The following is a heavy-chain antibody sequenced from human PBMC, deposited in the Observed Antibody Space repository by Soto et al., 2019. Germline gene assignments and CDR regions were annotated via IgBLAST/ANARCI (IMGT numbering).Heavy chain of an antibody. V-gene: IGHV4-34*01. Sequence: QVQLQQWGAGLLKPSETLSLTCAVYGGSFSGYYWRWIRQPPGKGLEWIGEINHSGSTNYNPSLKSRVTISVDTSKNQFSLKLSSVTAADTAVYYCAREPPTVRYYYYYMDVWGKGTTVTVSS. CDR2: INHSGST. CDR3: AREPPTVRYYYYYMDV. CDR1: GGSFSGYY. J-gene: IGHJ6*03. D-gene: IGHD4-17*01.